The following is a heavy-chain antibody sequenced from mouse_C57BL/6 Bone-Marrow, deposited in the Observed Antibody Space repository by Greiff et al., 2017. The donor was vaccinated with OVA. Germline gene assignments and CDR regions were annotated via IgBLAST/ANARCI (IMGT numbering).Heavy chain of an antibody. CDR1: GYTFTSYW. CDR3: ARGDSSGYLFAY. V-gene: IGHV1-55*01. D-gene: IGHD3-2*02. J-gene: IGHJ3*01. CDR2: IYPGSGST. Sequence: VKLQQPGAELVKPGASVKMSCKASGYTFTSYWITWVKQRPGQGLEWIGDIYPGSGSTNYNEKFKSKATLTVDTSSSTAYMQLSSLTSEDSAVYYCARGDSSGYLFAYWGQGTLVTVSA.